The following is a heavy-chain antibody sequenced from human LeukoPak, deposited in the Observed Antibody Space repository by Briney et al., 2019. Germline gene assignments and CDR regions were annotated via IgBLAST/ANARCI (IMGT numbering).Heavy chain of an antibody. D-gene: IGHD6-13*01. CDR1: GFTFSSYA. J-gene: IGHJ3*02. CDR3: ARVGYSRNWHSGSAFDI. CDR2: ISGSGGST. Sequence: GGSLRLSCAASGFTFSSYAMSWVRQAPGKGLEWVSAISGSGGSTYYADSVKGRFTISRDNAQNSLYLQMNSLRAEDTAVYYCARVGYSRNWHSGSAFDIWGQGTMVTVSS. V-gene: IGHV3-23*01.